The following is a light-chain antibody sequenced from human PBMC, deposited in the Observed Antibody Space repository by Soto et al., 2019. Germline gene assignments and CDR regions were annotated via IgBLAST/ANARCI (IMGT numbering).Light chain of an antibody. CDR1: QSISNFH. CDR2: GTS. V-gene: IGKV3-20*01. CDR3: QYYGTSVT. J-gene: IGKJ4*01. Sequence: EIVVTQSPGTLSLSPGERATLSCRASQSISNFHLAWYQQKPGQAPRLLIYGTSTRATGGIADRFSGSGSGTHFTLTISRLEPEDFAVYYCQYYGTSVTFGGGTTVEIK.